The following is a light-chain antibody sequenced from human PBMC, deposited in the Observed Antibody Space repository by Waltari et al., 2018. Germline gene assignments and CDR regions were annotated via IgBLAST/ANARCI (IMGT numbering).Light chain of an antibody. CDR1: SSDVGGYNY. V-gene: IGLV2-8*01. CDR2: EVS. J-gene: IGLJ2*01. CDR3: SSYAGSNNLV. Sequence: QSALTQPPSASGSPGPSVPISCTGTSSDVGGYNYVPWYQQHPGKAPKLMIYEVSKRPSGVPDRFSGSKSGNTASLTVSGLQAEDEADYYCSSYAGSNNLVFGGGTKLTAL.